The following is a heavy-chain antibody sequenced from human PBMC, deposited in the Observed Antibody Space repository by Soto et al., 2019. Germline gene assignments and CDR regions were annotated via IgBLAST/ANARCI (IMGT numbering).Heavy chain of an antibody. CDR3: TTDSSSWAYYYYYGMDV. Sequence: GSLRLSCTVSGFTFSNAWMTWVRQAPGKGLEWVGRIKSKTDDGTTDYAAPVKGRFTISRDDSRNTLYLQMNSLKTEDTAVYYCTTDSSSWAYYYYYGMDVCGQRTTVTVSS. J-gene: IGHJ6*02. CDR2: IKSKTDDGTT. CDR1: GFTFSNAW. V-gene: IGHV3-15*01. D-gene: IGHD2-2*01.